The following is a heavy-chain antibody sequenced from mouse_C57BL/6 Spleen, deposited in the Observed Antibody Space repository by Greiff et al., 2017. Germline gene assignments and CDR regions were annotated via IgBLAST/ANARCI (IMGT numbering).Heavy chain of an antibody. V-gene: IGHV3-6*01. D-gene: IGHD2-4*01. Sequence: VQLKESGPGLVKPSQSLSLTCSVTGYSITSGYYWNWIRQFPGNKLEWMGYISYDGSNNYNPSLKNRISITRDTSKNQFFLKLNSVTTEDTATYYCARDHYDYDPYFDYWGQGTTLTVSS. CDR3: ARDHYDYDPYFDY. CDR1: GYSITSGYY. CDR2: ISYDGSN. J-gene: IGHJ2*01.